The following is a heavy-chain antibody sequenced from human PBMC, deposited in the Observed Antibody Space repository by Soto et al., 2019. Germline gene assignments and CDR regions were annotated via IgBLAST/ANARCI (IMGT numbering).Heavy chain of an antibody. J-gene: IGHJ4*02. D-gene: IGHD1-26*01. V-gene: IGHV4-30-4*01. CDR3: ARGPSGDKVDY. CDR1: GGSINNNGYF. CDR2: IYNSGST. Sequence: QVQLQESGPGVVEPSPTLSLTCTVSGGSINNNGYFWSWIRQPPGSGLEWIGHIYNSGSTYSNPSLKSRLTISVDTSKNQLSLKLSSVTAADTAVYYCARGPSGDKVDYWGQGTLVTVSS.